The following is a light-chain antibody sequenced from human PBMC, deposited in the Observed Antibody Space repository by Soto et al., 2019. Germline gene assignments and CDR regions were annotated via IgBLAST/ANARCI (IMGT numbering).Light chain of an antibody. CDR3: ATWDNSLSAGV. Sequence: QSVLTQPSSVSASPGQKVTISCSGSSSNIGNNYVSWYQQLPGTAPKLLIYDNTNRPSGIPDRFSGSKSGTSATLGITGLQTGDEADYYCATWDNSLSAGVFGTGTKVTVL. CDR2: DNT. J-gene: IGLJ1*01. V-gene: IGLV1-51*01. CDR1: SSNIGNNY.